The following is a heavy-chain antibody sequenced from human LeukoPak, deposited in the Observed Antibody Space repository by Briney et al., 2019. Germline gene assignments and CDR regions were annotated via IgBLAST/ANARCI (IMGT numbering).Heavy chain of an antibody. Sequence: GESLKISCKGSGYSFTSYWIGWVRQMPGKGLEWMGIIYPGDSDTRYSPSSQGHVTISADKSISTAYLQWSSLKASDTAMYYCARRQYQPPGWYYYGMDVWGQGTTVTVSS. J-gene: IGHJ6*02. CDR3: ARRQYQPPGWYYYGMDV. D-gene: IGHD2-2*01. CDR1: GYSFTSYW. V-gene: IGHV5-51*01. CDR2: IYPGDSDT.